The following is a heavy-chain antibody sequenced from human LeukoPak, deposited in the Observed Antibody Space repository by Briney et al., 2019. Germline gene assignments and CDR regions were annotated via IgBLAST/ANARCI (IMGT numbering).Heavy chain of an antibody. D-gene: IGHD6-19*01. J-gene: IGHJ4*02. CDR1: GGSISSYY. V-gene: IGHV4-59*08. Sequence: PSETLSLTCTVSGGSISSYYWSWIRQPPGKGLEYIGYIYYSGSTNYNPSLKSRVTISVDTSKNQFSLKLSSVTASDRAIYYCARHLASRSSSGWYYVDYWGQGTLVTVSS. CDR3: ARHLASRSSSGWYYVDY. CDR2: IYYSGST.